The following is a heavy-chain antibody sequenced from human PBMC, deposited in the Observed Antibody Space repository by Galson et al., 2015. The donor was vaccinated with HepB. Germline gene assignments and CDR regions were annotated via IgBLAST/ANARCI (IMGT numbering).Heavy chain of an antibody. CDR1: GYTFTSYY. D-gene: IGHD1-26*01. CDR2: INPSGVST. Sequence: SVKVSCKASGYTFTSYYIHWVRQAPGQGLEWMGVINPSGVSTNCAQKFQGRVTMTRDTSTSTIYMELSSLTSDDTAVYYCARIGSGSYWALDIWGQGTMVTVSS. V-gene: IGHV1-46*03. J-gene: IGHJ3*02. CDR3: ARIGSGSYWALDI.